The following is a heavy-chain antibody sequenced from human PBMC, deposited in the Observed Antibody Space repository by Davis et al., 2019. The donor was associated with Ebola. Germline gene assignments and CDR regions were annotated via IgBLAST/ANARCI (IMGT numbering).Heavy chain of an antibody. D-gene: IGHD2-8*01. CDR1: GFTSSNYV. J-gene: IGHJ4*02. Sequence: PGGSLRLSCAASGFTSSNYVLSLVRQAPGGGLEWVAGISATGVDKKYADSVRGRFSISRDDSKNTLYLQMDSLGAEDTAVFYCAEGGTNNFLGANWGQGTLVTVSS. CDR3: AEGGTNNFLGAN. V-gene: IGHV3-23*01. CDR2: ISATGVDK.